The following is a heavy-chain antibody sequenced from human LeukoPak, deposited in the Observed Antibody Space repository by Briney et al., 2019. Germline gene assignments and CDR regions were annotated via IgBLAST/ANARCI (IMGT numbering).Heavy chain of an antibody. J-gene: IGHJ6*03. D-gene: IGHD2-2*01. CDR3: ARDLGYQLLDGYYYYMDV. V-gene: IGHV3-53*01. CDR2: IYSGGST. Sequence: PGGSLRLSCAASGFTVSSNYMSWVRQAPGKGLEWSSVIYSGGSTYYADSVKGRFTISRDNSKNTLYLQMNSLRAEDTAVYYCARDLGYQLLDGYYYYMDVWGKGTTVTVSS. CDR1: GFTVSSNY.